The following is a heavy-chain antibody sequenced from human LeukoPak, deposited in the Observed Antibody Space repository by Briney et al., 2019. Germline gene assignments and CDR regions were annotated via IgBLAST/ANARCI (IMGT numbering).Heavy chain of an antibody. J-gene: IGHJ4*02. Sequence: PGGSLRLSCAAAGFTFNSYSMNWVRQAPGKGLEWVSFITSAGSDLFYADSVKGRFTVSRDNSRNSLYLQMNNLRTEDTAFYYCARSVGQYFELWGQGSLVTVS. D-gene: IGHD1-26*01. V-gene: IGHV3-21*01. CDR1: GFTFNSYS. CDR2: ITSAGSDL. CDR3: ARSVGQYFEL.